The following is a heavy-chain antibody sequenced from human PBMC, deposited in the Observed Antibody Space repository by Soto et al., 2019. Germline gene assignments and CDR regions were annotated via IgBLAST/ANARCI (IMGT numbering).Heavy chain of an antibody. CDR2: ISAYNGNT. D-gene: IGHD2-8*01. J-gene: IGHJ4*02. CDR1: GYTFTSYG. Sequence: ASVKVSCKASGYTFTSYGISWVRQAPGQGLEWMGWISAYNGNTNYAQKLQGRVTMTTDTSTSTAYMELRSLRSDDTAVYYCPRAANIVLMVYGFDYWGQGTLVTVSS. CDR3: PRAANIVLMVYGFDY. V-gene: IGHV1-18*04.